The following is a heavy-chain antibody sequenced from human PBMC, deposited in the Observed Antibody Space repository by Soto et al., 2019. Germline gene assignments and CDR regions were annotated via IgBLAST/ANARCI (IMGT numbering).Heavy chain of an antibody. D-gene: IGHD3-22*01. CDR3: AREVYDSSVGNYFDY. CDR1: GGSISSGGYY. J-gene: IGHJ4*02. Sequence: PSETLSLTCTVSGGSISSGGYYWSWIRQHPGKGLEWIGYIYYSGSTYYNPSLKSRVTISVDTSKNQFSLKLSSVTAADTAVYYCAREVYDSSVGNYFDYWGQGTLVTVSS. CDR2: IYYSGST. V-gene: IGHV4-31*03.